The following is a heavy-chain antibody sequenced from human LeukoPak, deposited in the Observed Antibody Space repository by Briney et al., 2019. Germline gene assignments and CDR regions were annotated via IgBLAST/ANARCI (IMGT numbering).Heavy chain of an antibody. V-gene: IGHV3-73*01. CDR3: TRDRGTYNWFDP. CDR2: IDKKDNLYAT. D-gene: IGHD2-15*01. J-gene: IGHJ5*02. Sequence: GGSLKLSCAASGFSFSGSTVHWVRKSSGKGLGWVGHIDKKDNLYATAYAESVKGRFTISRDDSKDTAFLHMDSLKTEDTALYYCTRDRGTYNWFDPWGQGTLVTVSS. CDR1: GFSFSGST.